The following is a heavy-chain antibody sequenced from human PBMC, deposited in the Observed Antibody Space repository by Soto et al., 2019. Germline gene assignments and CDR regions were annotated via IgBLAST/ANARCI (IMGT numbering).Heavy chain of an antibody. Sequence: PSETLSLTCAVYSGSFSGYYWSWIRQPPWKGLEWIGEIYHGLSIVYNPSLKSRVTISGDSSKNQCSLKLSSVTAADTAVYYCAKHGGYYFDYWGQGTLVTVSS. CDR3: AKHGGYYFDY. CDR2: IYHGLSI. D-gene: IGHD3-16*01. J-gene: IGHJ4*02. CDR1: SGSFSGYY. V-gene: IGHV4-34*01.